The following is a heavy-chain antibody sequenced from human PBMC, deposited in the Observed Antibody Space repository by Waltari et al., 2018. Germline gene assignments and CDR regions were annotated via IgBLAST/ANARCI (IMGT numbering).Heavy chain of an antibody. CDR2: ISDDGGST. CDR1: GFIFLSYW. D-gene: IGHD2-21*02. J-gene: IGHJ4*02. Sequence: EVQLVESGGGLVQPGGSLRLSCAASGFIFLSYWMHWVRQAPGKGLAWVSRISDDGGSTNYADSVKGRFTISRDNTKNTLYLQMNSLNDEDTALYYCVRRHDSGGFYGLWGQGTLVTVSS. V-gene: IGHV3-74*01. CDR3: VRRHDSGGFYGL.